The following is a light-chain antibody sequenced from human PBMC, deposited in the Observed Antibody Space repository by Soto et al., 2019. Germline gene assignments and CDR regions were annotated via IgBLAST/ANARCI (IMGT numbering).Light chain of an antibody. V-gene: IGKV3-15*01. CDR2: GAS. J-gene: IGKJ1*01. CDR1: QSVSSN. CDR3: QHYNNWPRT. Sequence: EIVMTQSPATLSVSPGERATLSCRASQSVSSNLAWYQQKPGQAPRLLIYGASTRATGIPARFSGSGSGTEFTRTISSLQSEDCAVYYCQHYNNWPRTFGQGTKVESK.